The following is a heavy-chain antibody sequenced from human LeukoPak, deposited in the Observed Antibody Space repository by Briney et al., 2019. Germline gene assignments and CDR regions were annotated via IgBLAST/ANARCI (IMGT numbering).Heavy chain of an antibody. CDR2: IYYSGST. V-gene: IGHV4-30-4*01. J-gene: IGHJ4*02. CDR3: AGGRYFDWLLSPRPPDY. Sequence: SQTLSLTCTVSGGSISSGDYYWSWIRQPPGKGLEWIGYIYYSGSTYYNPSLKSRVTISVDTSKNQFSLKLSSVTAADTAVYYCAGGRYFDWLLSPRPPDYWGQGTLVTVSS. D-gene: IGHD3-9*01. CDR1: GGSISSGDYY.